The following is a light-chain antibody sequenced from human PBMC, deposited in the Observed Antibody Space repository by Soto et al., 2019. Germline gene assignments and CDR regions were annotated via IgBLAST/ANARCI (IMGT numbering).Light chain of an antibody. CDR3: QQFNNYPHN. CDR2: DAS. CDR1: QSISSA. Sequence: AIQLTQSPASLSASAGDRVTITCRASQSISSALAWYQQKPGKAPKLLIYDASTLESGVPSRFSGSGSGTEFPLTISRLQPEDFADYYFQQFNNYPHNFGQGTRREIK. V-gene: IGKV1D-13*01. J-gene: IGKJ5*01.